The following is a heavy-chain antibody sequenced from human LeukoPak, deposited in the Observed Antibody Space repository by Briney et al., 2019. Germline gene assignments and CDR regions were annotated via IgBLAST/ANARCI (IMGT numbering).Heavy chain of an antibody. CDR2: INHSGST. Sequence: SETLSLTCAVYDGSSSGYYWSWIRQPPGKGLEWIGEINHSGSTNYNPSLKSRVTISVDTSKNQFSLKLSSVTAADTAVYYCARRASDPWGQGTLVTVSS. J-gene: IGHJ5*02. V-gene: IGHV4-34*01. CDR1: DGSSSGYY. CDR3: ARRASDP.